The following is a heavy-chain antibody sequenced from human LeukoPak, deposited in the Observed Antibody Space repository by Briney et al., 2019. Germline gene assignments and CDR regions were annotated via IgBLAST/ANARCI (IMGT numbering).Heavy chain of an antibody. CDR2: ISPTGSTT. V-gene: IGHV3-74*01. Sequence: GGSLRLSCTASGFSFSGHWMHWARQLPGKGLVWVSRISPTGSTTSYADSVKGRFTISSDNSKNTLYLQVNSLRAEDTAVYYCAAICSSTSCQPNWGQGTLVTVSS. D-gene: IGHD2-2*01. CDR3: AAICSSTSCQPN. J-gene: IGHJ4*02. CDR1: GFSFSGHW.